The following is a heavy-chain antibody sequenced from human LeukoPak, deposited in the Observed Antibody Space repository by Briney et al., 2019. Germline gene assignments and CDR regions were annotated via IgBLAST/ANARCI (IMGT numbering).Heavy chain of an antibody. CDR1: GGSISSYY. CDR2: IYYSGST. V-gene: IGHV4-59*01. CDR3: AREGEEGYCSGGSCPNDAFDI. D-gene: IGHD2-15*01. Sequence: PSETLSLTCTVSGGSISSYYWSWIRQPPGKGLEWIGYIYYSGSTNYNPSLKSRVTISVDTSKNQFSLKLSSVTAADTAVYYCAREGEEGYCSGGSCPNDAFDIWGQGTMVTVSS. J-gene: IGHJ3*02.